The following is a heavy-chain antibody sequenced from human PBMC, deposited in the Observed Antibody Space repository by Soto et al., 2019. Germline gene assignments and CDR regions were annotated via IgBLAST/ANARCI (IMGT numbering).Heavy chain of an antibody. V-gene: IGHV1-2*04. CDR1: GYTFTGHY. CDR2: INPKSGGT. Sequence: QVQLVQSGAEVKKPGASVKVSCKASGYTFTGHYMHWVRQAPGQGLEWMGWINPKSGGTMYAQKFQGWVTMTRDTSINTAYMELSRLTSDDTAVYYCARPVGVGATNSDAFDIWGQGQWSPSLQ. J-gene: IGHJ3*02. CDR3: ARPVGVGATNSDAFDI. D-gene: IGHD1-26*01.